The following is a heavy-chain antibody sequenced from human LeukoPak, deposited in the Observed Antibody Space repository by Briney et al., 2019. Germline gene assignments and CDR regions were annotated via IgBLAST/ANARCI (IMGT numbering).Heavy chain of an antibody. CDR2: ISGSGGST. Sequence: PGGSLRLSCAASGFTFSSYAMSWVRQAPGKGLEWVSHISGSGGSTNYADSVKGRFTISRDNSKNTLYLQMNSLRAEDTAVYYCAKRHTVVYVGLVAWGQGTLVTVSS. CDR1: GFTFSSYA. J-gene: IGHJ5*02. CDR3: AKRHTVVYVGLVA. D-gene: IGHD4-23*01. V-gene: IGHV3-23*01.